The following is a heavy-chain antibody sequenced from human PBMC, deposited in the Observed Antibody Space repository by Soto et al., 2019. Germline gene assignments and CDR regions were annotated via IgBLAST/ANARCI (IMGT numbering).Heavy chain of an antibody. D-gene: IGHD4-17*01. CDR1: GGTFSSYA. Sequence: ASVKVSCKASGGTFSSYAISWVRQAPGQGLEWMGGIIPIFGTANYAQKLQGRVTITADKSTSTAYMELSSLRSKDTAVYYCARDHYAEEDYGDYEEKENWFDPWGQGTLVTVSS. CDR3: ARDHYAEEDYGDYEEKENWFDP. V-gene: IGHV1-69*06. J-gene: IGHJ5*02. CDR2: IIPIFGTA.